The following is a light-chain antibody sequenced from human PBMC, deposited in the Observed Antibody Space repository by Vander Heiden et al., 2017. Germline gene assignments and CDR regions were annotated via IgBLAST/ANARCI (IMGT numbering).Light chain of an antibody. CDR3: QQRSNWPYT. J-gene: IGKJ2*01. CDR2: DAS. Sequence: EIVLTQPPATLSLPPGPRATLACRASQSVSSYLAWYQQKPGQAPRLLIYDASNRATGIPARFSGSGSGTDFTLTISSLEPEDFAVYYCQQRSNWPYTFGQGTKLEIK. V-gene: IGKV3-11*01. CDR1: QSVSSY.